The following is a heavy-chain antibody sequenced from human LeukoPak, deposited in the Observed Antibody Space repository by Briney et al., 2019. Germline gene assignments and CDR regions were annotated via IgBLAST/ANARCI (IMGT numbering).Heavy chain of an antibody. D-gene: IGHD6-13*01. Sequence: PGGSLRLSCAASGFTFSSYAMSWVRQAPGKGLEWVSVISGSGGSTYYADSVKGRFTISRDNSKNTLYLQMNSLRAEDTAVYYCAKGTASSSWYKGVNYWGQGTLVTVSS. CDR1: GFTFSSYA. CDR3: AKGTASSSWYKGVNY. V-gene: IGHV3-23*01. CDR2: ISGSGGST. J-gene: IGHJ4*02.